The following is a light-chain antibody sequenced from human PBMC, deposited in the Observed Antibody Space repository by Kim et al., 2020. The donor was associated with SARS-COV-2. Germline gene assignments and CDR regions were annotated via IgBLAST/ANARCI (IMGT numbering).Light chain of an antibody. CDR2: RDS. Sequence: SYELTQPPSVSVSPGQTASITCSGDKLGDKYTCWYQQKPGQSPVLVIYRDSRRPSGIPERFSGSNSGNTATLTISGTQAMDEADYYCQTWDSSGVFGGG. CDR1: KLGDKY. V-gene: IGLV3-1*01. CDR3: QTWDSSGV. J-gene: IGLJ2*01.